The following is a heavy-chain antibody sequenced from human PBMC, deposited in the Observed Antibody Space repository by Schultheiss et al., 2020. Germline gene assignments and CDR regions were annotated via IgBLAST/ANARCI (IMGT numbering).Heavy chain of an antibody. CDR1: GGSISSSSYY. Sequence: SETLSLTCTVSGGSISSSSYYWGWIRQPPGKGLEWIGSIYYSGSTYYNPSLKSRVTISVDTSKNQFSLKLSSVTAADTAVYYCARLVLGYCSGGSCPRGGYFDYWGQGTLVTVSS. CDR2: IYYSGST. J-gene: IGHJ4*02. CDR3: ARLVLGYCSGGSCPRGGYFDY. D-gene: IGHD2-15*01. V-gene: IGHV4-39*01.